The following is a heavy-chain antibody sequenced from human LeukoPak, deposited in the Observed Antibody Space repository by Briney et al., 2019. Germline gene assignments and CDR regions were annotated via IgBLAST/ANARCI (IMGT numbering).Heavy chain of an antibody. J-gene: IGHJ4*02. Sequence: GGSLRFSCTASGFTFGDYAMSWVRQAPGKGLEWVGFIRSKAYGGTTEYAASVKGRFTISRDDSKSIAYLQMNSLKTEDTAVYYCTTAGTVLLWFGEYDYWGQGTLVTVSS. CDR2: IRSKAYGGTT. V-gene: IGHV3-49*04. CDR3: TTAGTVLLWFGEYDY. CDR1: GFTFGDYA. D-gene: IGHD3-10*01.